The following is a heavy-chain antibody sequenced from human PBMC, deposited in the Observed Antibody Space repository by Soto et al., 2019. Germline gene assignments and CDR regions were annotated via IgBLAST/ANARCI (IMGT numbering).Heavy chain of an antibody. J-gene: IGHJ4*02. Sequence: ASVKVSCKASGYTFSSYAMHWVRQAPGQRVEWKGWINAGNGDTKYSQKFQGRVTITRDTSASTVYMELSSLRSEDTAVYYCARAQGGYSGSYRFDYWGQGTLVTVSS. CDR2: INAGNGDT. V-gene: IGHV1-3*01. CDR1: GYTFSSYA. CDR3: ARAQGGYSGSYRFDY. D-gene: IGHD1-26*01.